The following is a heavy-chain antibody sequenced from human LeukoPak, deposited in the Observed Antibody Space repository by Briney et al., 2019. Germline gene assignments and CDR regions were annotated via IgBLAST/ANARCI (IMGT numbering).Heavy chain of an antibody. V-gene: IGHV4-39*07. Sequence: SETLSLTCTVSGGSISSSSYYWGWIRQPPGKGLEWIGSIYYSGSTYYNPSLKSRVTISVDTSKNQFSLKLSSVTAADTAVYYCARDLSYPDYWGQGTLVTVSS. CDR3: ARDLSYPDY. CDR1: GGSISSSSYY. CDR2: IYYSGST. D-gene: IGHD3-16*02. J-gene: IGHJ4*02.